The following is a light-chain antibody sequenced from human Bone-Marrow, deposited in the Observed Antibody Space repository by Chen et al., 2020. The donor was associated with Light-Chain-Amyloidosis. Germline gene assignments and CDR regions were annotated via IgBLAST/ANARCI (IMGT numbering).Light chain of an antibody. V-gene: IGLV2-14*03. J-gene: IGLJ1*01. CDR2: DVS. CDR1: RSDIGGYQY. CDR3: SSYTPRTTLYV. Sequence: QSALTQPASVSGSPGQSITISCTGTRSDIGGYQYVSWYQQHPGEAPKLMIYDVSRRPSGVSNRFSGSKSGNTASLTISGLQAEDEADYYCSSYTPRTTLYVLGTGTKVTVL.